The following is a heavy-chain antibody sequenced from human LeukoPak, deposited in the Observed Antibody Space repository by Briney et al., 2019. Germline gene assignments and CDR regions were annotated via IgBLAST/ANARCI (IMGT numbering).Heavy chain of an antibody. CDR2: IKTDGSEK. D-gene: IGHD2-21*02. V-gene: IGHV3-7*01. J-gene: IGHJ4*02. CDR1: KFNFHNYG. CDR3: ARIARVSPKKAQTASSFDS. Sequence: PGGALRLSCTTPKFNFHNYGLTWVRQAPGKGLEWVATIKTDGSEKYYVDSVKGRFTISRDNAKNSLYMQMNSLRGEATAIYYSARIARVSPKKAQTASSFDSWGQGTLVT.